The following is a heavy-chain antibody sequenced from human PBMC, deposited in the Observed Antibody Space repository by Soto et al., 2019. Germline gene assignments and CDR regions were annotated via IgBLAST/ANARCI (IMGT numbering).Heavy chain of an antibody. Sequence: GRSLRLSCAASGFTFSNYAMTWVRQAPGKGLEGVSGLNGIGGSTYSADSVKGRFAISRDNSKNTLSLQMNSLRDGDTAVYYCAKGFSAGKGSPPDYWGQGTLVTVSS. V-gene: IGHV3-23*01. J-gene: IGHJ4*02. CDR1: GFTFSNYA. CDR2: LNGIGGST. D-gene: IGHD3-10*01. CDR3: AKGFSAGKGSPPDY.